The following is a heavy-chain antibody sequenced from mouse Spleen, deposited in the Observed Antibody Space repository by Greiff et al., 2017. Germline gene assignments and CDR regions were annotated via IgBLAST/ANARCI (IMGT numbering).Heavy chain of an antibody. Sequence: QVQLQQPGAELVMPGASVKLSCKASGYTFTSYWMHWVKQRPGQGLEWIGEIDPSDSYTNYNQKFKGKATLTVDKSSSTAYMQLSSLTSEDSAVYYCARSNYSPWYFDVWGAGTTVTVSS. CDR2: IDPSDSYT. V-gene: IGHV1-69*01. CDR1: GYTFTSYW. J-gene: IGHJ1*01. D-gene: IGHD2-12*01. CDR3: ARSNYSPWYFDV.